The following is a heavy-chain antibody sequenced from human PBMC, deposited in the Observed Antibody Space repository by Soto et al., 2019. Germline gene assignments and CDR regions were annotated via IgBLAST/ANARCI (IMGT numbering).Heavy chain of an antibody. CDR1: GYTFTGYY. J-gene: IGHJ4*02. CDR2: INPNSGGT. V-gene: IGHV1-2*04. Sequence: ASVKVSCQGSGYTFTGYYMHWVGPAPGQGLEWMGWINPNSGGTNYAQKFQGWVTMTRDTSISTAYMELSRLRSDDTAVYYCARAPYSDYYDRTSPLDYWGQGTLVTVSS. D-gene: IGHD3-22*01. CDR3: ARAPYSDYYDRTSPLDY.